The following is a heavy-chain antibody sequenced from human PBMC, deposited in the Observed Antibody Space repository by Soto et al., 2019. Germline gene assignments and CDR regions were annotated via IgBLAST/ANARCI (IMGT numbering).Heavy chain of an antibody. Sequence: QVQLVESGGGVVQPGRSLRLSCAASGFTFSSYGMHWVRQAPGKGLEWVAVIWFDGSNKYYADSVKGRFTISRDNSKNTLYLQMNSLRAEDTAVYYCARVAERGIQLWFTYWGQGTLVTVSS. CDR2: IWFDGSNK. J-gene: IGHJ4*02. CDR1: GFTFSSYG. D-gene: IGHD5-18*01. V-gene: IGHV3-33*01. CDR3: ARVAERGIQLWFTY.